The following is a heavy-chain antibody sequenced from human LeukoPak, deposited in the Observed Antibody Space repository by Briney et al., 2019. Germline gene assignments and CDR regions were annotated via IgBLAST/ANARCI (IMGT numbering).Heavy chain of an antibody. CDR2: IRSNGGST. CDR1: GFTFSSYA. D-gene: IGHD2-2*01. Sequence: QAGGSLRLSCSASGFTFSSYAIHWVRQAPGKGLEYISAIRSNGGSTYYADSVKGRFTISRDNSKNTLYLQMSSLGAEDTAVYYCVKGGGYCSSTSCPPPYYFDYWGQGTLVTVSS. CDR3: VKGGGYCSSTSCPPPYYFDY. V-gene: IGHV3-64D*06. J-gene: IGHJ4*02.